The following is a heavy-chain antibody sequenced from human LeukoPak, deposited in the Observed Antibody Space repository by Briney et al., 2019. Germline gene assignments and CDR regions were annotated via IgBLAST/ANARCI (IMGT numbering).Heavy chain of an antibody. D-gene: IGHD6-6*01. CDR2: ISYDGSNK. Sequence: PGGSLRLSCAASGFTFSSYGMHWVRQAPGEGLEWVAVISYDGSNKYYADSVKGRFTISRDNSKNTLYLQMNSLRAEDTAVYYCASNGGSSSIFDYWGQGTLVTVSS. V-gene: IGHV3-30*03. J-gene: IGHJ4*02. CDR1: GFTFSSYG. CDR3: ASNGGSSSIFDY.